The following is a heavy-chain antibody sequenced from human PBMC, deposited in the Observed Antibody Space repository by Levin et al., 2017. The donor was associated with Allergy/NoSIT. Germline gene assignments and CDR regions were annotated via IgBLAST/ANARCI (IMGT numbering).Heavy chain of an antibody. CDR3: AKEYSSGWSVAS. D-gene: IGHD6-19*01. CDR2: INPTTGVA. J-gene: IGHJ5*01. V-gene: IGHV1-46*01. CDR1: GYPFTSYY. Sequence: EASVKVSCKTSGYPFTSYYIHWVRQAPGQGLEWVGIINPTTGVANYAQNFQGRVTLTRDTSTTTVYMELSSPTSDDTAVYYCAKEYSSGWSVASWGQGTLVTVSS.